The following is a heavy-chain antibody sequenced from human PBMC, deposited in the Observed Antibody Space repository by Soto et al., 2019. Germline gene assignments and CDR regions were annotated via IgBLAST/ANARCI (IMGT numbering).Heavy chain of an antibody. J-gene: IGHJ6*02. CDR3: ARMEHNYYYYSLDV. CDR1: GFTFSSYW. Sequence: PGGSLRLSCAASGFTFSSYWMSWVRQAPGKGLEWVANINQDGSEKYYVDSVQGRFTISRDNAKNSLYMQMNSLRVEDTAVFFCARMEHNYYYYSLDVWGQGTTVTVSS. CDR2: INQDGSEK. V-gene: IGHV3-7*01. D-gene: IGHD1-1*01.